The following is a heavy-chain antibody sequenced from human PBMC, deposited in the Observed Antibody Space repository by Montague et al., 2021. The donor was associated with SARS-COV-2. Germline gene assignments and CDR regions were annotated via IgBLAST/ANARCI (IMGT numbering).Heavy chain of an antibody. D-gene: IGHD4-17*01. CDR1: RGSINSGGYF. V-gene: IGHV4-31*03. J-gene: IGHJ4*02. Sequence: TLSLTCTVSRGSINSGGYFWIWISQHTGKGLVWIGNINWSGSTSDNLYIRGRVSFSLDTYKYQFSLQLTSVTDADTAVYYCARGVSLGDHLDYWGQGALVTVS. CDR3: ARGVSLGDHLDY. CDR2: INWSGST.